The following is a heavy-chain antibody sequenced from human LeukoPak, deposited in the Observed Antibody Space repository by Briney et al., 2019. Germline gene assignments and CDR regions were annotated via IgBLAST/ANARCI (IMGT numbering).Heavy chain of an antibody. D-gene: IGHD2-2*01. CDR2: LSSSSTTI. J-gene: IGHJ4*02. CDR3: ARPHCSSTSCYYYFDY. V-gene: IGHV3-48*02. Sequence: GGSLRLSCAASGFTFSNYGMNWVRQARGKGLEGISYLSSSSTTIYYADSVKGRFTISRDNAKNSLYLQMNSLRDEDTAVYYCARPHCSSTSCYYYFDYWGQGTLVTVSS. CDR1: GFTFSNYG.